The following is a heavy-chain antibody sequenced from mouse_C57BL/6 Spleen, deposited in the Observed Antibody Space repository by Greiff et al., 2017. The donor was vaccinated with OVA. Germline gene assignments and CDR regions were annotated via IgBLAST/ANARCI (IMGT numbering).Heavy chain of an antibody. V-gene: IGHV6-3*01. Sequence: EVKLQESGGGLVQPGGSMKLSCVASGFTFSNYWMNWVRQSPEKGLEWVAQIRLKSDNYATHYAESVKGRFTISRDDSKSSVYLQMNNLRAEDTGIYYCTEGRYGNYYFDYWGQGTTLTVSS. D-gene: IGHD2-1*01. CDR1: GFTFSNYW. CDR2: IRLKSDNYAT. CDR3: TEGRYGNYYFDY. J-gene: IGHJ2*01.